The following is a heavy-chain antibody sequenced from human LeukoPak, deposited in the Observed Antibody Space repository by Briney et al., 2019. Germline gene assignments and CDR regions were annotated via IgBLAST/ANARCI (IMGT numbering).Heavy chain of an antibody. V-gene: IGHV4-34*01. J-gene: IGHJ2*01. Sequence: SETLSLTCAVYGGSFSGYYWSWIRQPPGKGLEWIGEINHSGSTNYNPSLKSRVTISVDTSKNQFSLKLSSVTAADTAVYYCARLRPPAAMRGLIVHDPPRDYWYFDLWGRGTLVTVSS. CDR2: INHSGST. D-gene: IGHD2-2*01. CDR3: ARLRPPAAMRGLIVHDPPRDYWYFDL. CDR1: GGSFSGYY.